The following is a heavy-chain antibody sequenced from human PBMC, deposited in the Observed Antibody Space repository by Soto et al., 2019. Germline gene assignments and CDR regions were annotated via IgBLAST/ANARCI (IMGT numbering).Heavy chain of an antibody. Sequence: PSETLSLTCAVYGGSVSGYFWSWIRQPPGKGLEWIGEINHSGTTSYSPSLDSRVTTSVDTSTNQFSLRLSSVTAADTAIYYARRYCSDSYCSYFDYWGRGPLVTVSS. CDR1: GGSVSGYF. CDR2: INHSGTT. D-gene: IGHD2-15*01. J-gene: IGHJ4*02. CDR3: RRYCSDSYCSYFDY. V-gene: IGHV4-34*03.